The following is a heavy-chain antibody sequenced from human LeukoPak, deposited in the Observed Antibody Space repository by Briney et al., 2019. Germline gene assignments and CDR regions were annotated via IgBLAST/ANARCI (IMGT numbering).Heavy chain of an antibody. J-gene: IGHJ4*02. CDR3: ARGRAWIDC. V-gene: IGHV3-48*04. CDR1: GFTFSSYS. Sequence: GSLRLSCAASGFTFSSYSMNWVRQAPGKGLEWVSYISSSSSTIYYADSVKGRFTISRDNAKNSLYLQMNSLRAEDTAVYYCARGRAWIDCWGQGTLVTVSS. CDR2: ISSSSSTI. D-gene: IGHD1-26*01.